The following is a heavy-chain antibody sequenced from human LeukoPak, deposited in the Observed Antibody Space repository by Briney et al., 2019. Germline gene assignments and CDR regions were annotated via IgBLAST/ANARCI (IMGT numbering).Heavy chain of an antibody. CDR1: GFTFSNYW. D-gene: IGHD3-22*01. CDR3: ATYSSLNRREFQF. J-gene: IGHJ1*01. V-gene: IGHV3-7*01. CDR2: IKTDGSEK. Sequence: QPGGSLRLSCEGSGFTFSNYWMGWVRQAPGKGLQWVANIKTDGSEKYYVDSVKGRVTISRDNAKNSLYLQMNSLRAEDTAVYYCATYSSLNRREFQFWGQGTLLTVSS.